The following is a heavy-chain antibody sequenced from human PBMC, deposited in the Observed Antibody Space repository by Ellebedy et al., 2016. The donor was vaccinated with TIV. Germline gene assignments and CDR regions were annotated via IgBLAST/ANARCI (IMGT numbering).Heavy chain of an antibody. CDR3: ARDIMDKVARGDFYM. CDR2: ISWNSGSI. J-gene: IGHJ3*02. Sequence: SLKISCAASGFTFDDYAMQWIRPAPGKGLEWVAGISWNSGSIGYADSVKGRVTGSRDNSKNSLYLQMNSLRAEDTAIYYCARDIMDKVARGDFYMWGQGTMVTVSS. D-gene: IGHD5-12*01. CDR1: GFTFDDYA. V-gene: IGHV3-9*01.